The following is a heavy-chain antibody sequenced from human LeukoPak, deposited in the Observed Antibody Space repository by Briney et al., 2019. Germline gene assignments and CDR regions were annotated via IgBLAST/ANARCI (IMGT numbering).Heavy chain of an antibody. J-gene: IGHJ4*02. D-gene: IGHD6-13*01. CDR1: GGSISRSNW. CDR3: ARGGSSSWYFDY. Sequence: PSGILALTLAVSGGSISRSNWWRGVRQPPGKGGEWIGEIYHSGSTNYNPSLKRRVTISVDKSKSQLSLKLSSVTAADTAVHYCARGGSSSWYFDYWGQGTLVTVSS. CDR2: IYHSGST. V-gene: IGHV4-4*02.